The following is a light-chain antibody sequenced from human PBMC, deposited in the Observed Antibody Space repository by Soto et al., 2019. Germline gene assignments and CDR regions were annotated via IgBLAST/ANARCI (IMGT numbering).Light chain of an antibody. CDR2: AAS. J-gene: IGKJ1*01. CDR3: QQSYSTTWM. Sequence: DIQMTQSPSSLSASVGDRVTITCLASQGISTYLNWYQQRPGKAPKLLIYAASSLQSGVPSRFSGSGSETDFCLTISSLQPEDFATYSCQQSYSTTWMFGQGTKVDIK. V-gene: IGKV1-39*01. CDR1: QGISTY.